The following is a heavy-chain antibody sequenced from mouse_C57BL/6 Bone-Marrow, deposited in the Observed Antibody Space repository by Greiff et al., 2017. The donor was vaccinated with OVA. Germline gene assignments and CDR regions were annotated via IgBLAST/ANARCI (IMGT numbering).Heavy chain of an antibody. V-gene: IGHV1-69*01. CDR3: ARRGYSNYVGYYAMDY. Sequence: QVQLQQPGAELVMPGASVKLSCKASGYTFTSYWMHWVKQRPGQGLEWIGEIAPSDSYTNYNQKFKGKSTLTVDKSSSTAYMQLGSLTSDDSAVYYCARRGYSNYVGYYAMDYWGQGTSVTVSS. D-gene: IGHD2-5*01. J-gene: IGHJ4*01. CDR2: IAPSDSYT. CDR1: GYTFTSYW.